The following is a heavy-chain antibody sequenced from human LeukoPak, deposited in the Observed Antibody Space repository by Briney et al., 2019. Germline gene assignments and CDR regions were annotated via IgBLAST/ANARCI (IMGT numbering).Heavy chain of an antibody. V-gene: IGHV1-2*04. D-gene: IGHD5-18*01. CDR3: ARGSTRYSYGYFFDY. CDR1: GYTFTGYY. Sequence: ASVKVSCKASGYTFTGYYMHWGRQAPGQGLEWLGWMNPNSGNTGYAQKFQGWVTMTRDTSISTAYMELSRLRSDDTAVYYCARGSTRYSYGYFFDYWGQGTLVTVSS. J-gene: IGHJ4*02. CDR2: MNPNSGNT.